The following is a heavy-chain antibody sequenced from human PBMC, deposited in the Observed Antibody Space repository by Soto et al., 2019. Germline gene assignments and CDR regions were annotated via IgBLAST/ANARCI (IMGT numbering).Heavy chain of an antibody. D-gene: IGHD2-2*01. CDR3: ARVGYCSSTSCYSYYYYMDV. V-gene: IGHV3-20*01. Sequence: GGSLRLSCAASGFTFDDYGMSWVRQAPGKGLEWVSGINWNGGSTGYADSVKGRFTICRDNAKNSLYLQMNSLRAEDTALYHCARVGYCSSTSCYSYYYYMDVWGKGTTVTVSS. CDR2: INWNGGST. CDR1: GFTFDDYG. J-gene: IGHJ6*03.